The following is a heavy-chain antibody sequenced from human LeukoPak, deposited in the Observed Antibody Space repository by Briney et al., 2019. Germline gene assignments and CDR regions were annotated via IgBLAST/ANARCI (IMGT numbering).Heavy chain of an antibody. J-gene: IGHJ4*02. CDR1: GLTISNAW. D-gene: IGHD6-19*01. Sequence: PGGSLRLSCAASGLTISNAWMSWVRQAPGKGLEWVGRIKSKSDGGTTDYAAPVKGRFSISRDDSTDRLYLQMNSLKTEDTAVYYCAKDRSIGRIAVPDYWGQGTLVTVSS. V-gene: IGHV3-15*01. CDR3: AKDRSIGRIAVPDY. CDR2: IKSKSDGGTT.